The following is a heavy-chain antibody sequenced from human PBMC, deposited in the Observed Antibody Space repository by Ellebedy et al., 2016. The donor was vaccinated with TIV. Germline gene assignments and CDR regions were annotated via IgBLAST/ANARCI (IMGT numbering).Heavy chain of an antibody. CDR3: ARDKDILTGFLCY. J-gene: IGHJ4*02. V-gene: IGHV1-46*01. D-gene: IGHD3-9*01. CDR2: INPSGGST. Sequence: AASVKVSCKASGGTFSSYVITWVRQAPGQGLEWMGIINPSGGSTSYAQKFQGRVTMTRDTSTSTVYMELSSLRSEDTALYYCARDKDILTGFLCYWGQGTLVTVSS. CDR1: GGTFSSYV.